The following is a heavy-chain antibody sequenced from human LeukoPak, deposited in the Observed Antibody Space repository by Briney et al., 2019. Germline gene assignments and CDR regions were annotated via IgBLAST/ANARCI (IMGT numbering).Heavy chain of an antibody. Sequence: GGSLRLSCAASGFTFDNYGMGWVRQAPGKGLEWVASIYWNGGSTGYADSVKGRFTISRDNAKNSLYLQMNSLRAEDTALYYCAISAVLGFDIWGQGTMVTVSS. CDR1: GFTFDNYG. J-gene: IGHJ3*02. D-gene: IGHD1-14*01. CDR2: IYWNGGST. V-gene: IGHV3-20*04. CDR3: AISAVLGFDI.